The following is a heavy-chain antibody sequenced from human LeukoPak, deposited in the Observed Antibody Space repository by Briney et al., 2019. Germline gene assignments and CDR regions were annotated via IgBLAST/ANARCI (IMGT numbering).Heavy chain of an antibody. Sequence: GGSLRLSCAASGFTFSSYAMSWVRQAPGKGLEWVSAISGSGGSTYYADSVKGRFTISRDNFKNTLYLQMNSLRAEDTAVYYCAKTYRGGYSYGSYYFDYWGQGTLVTVSS. CDR2: ISGSGGST. V-gene: IGHV3-23*01. J-gene: IGHJ4*02. CDR3: AKTYRGGYSYGSYYFDY. CDR1: GFTFSSYA. D-gene: IGHD5-18*01.